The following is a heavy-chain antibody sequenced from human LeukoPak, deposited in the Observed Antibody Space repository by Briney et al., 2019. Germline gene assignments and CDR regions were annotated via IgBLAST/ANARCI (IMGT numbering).Heavy chain of an antibody. J-gene: IGHJ5*02. V-gene: IGHV4-34*01. CDR3: ARGTPVGIAVAGTGSYWFDP. Sequence: SETLSLTRTVSGGSISSTYWSWIRQPPGKGLEWIGEINHSGSTNYNPSLKSRVTISVDTSKNQFSLKLSSVTAADTAVYYCARGTPVGIAVAGTGSYWFDPWGQGTLVTVSS. D-gene: IGHD6-19*01. CDR2: INHSGST. CDR1: GGSISSTY.